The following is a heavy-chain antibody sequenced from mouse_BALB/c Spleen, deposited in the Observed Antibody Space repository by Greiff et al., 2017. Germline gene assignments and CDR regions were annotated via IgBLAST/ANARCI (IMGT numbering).Heavy chain of an antibody. CDR3: ARAGYYGSSPLFAY. D-gene: IGHD1-1*01. Sequence: EVHLVESGGGLVKPGGSLKLSCAASGFTFSDYYMYWVRQTPEKRLEWVATISDGGSYTYYPDSVKGRFTISRDNAKNNLYLQMSSLKSEDTAMYYCARAGYYGSSPLFAYWGQGTLVTVSA. J-gene: IGHJ3*01. V-gene: IGHV5-4*02. CDR2: ISDGGSYT. CDR1: GFTFSDYY.